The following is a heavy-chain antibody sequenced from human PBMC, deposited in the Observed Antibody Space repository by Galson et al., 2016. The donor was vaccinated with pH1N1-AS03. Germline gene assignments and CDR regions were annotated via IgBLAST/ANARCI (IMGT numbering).Heavy chain of an antibody. CDR2: ISSRGSTK. CDR3: ARDWGFSWTSRPTFDF. D-gene: IGHD6-13*01. Sequence: SLRLSCAASGFTFTDYYMTWIRQAPGKGLELISYISSRGSTKCYADSVKGRFAISRDDTRKSVYLQMDRLRVEDTAVYYCARDWGFSWTSRPTFDFWGQGTMVAVSA. CDR1: GFTFTDYY. V-gene: IGHV3-11*01. J-gene: IGHJ3*01.